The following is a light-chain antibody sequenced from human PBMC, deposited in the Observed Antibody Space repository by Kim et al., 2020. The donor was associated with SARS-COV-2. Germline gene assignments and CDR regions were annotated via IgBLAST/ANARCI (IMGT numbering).Light chain of an antibody. Sequence: VSPGERATLSCRASQSVSSNLAWYQQKPGQAPRLLIYGASTRATVIPARFSGSGSGTEFTLTISSLQSEDFAVYYCQQYDNWPYTFGQGTKLEI. V-gene: IGKV3-15*01. J-gene: IGKJ2*01. CDR3: QQYDNWPYT. CDR1: QSVSSN. CDR2: GAS.